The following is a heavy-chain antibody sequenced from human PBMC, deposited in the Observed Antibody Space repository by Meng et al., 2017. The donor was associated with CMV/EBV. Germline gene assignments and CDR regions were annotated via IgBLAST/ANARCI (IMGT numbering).Heavy chain of an antibody. J-gene: IGHJ4*02. CDR2: IYWNDDK. Sequence: SGPTLVTPTQTLTLTCTFSGFSLSTSGVGVGWIRQPPGKALEWLALIYWNDDKRYSPSLKSRLTITKDTSKNQVVLTMTNMDPVDTATYYCAHVGPNSSSWSTSFDYWGQGTLVTVSS. CDR1: GFSLSTSGVG. D-gene: IGHD6-13*01. CDR3: AHVGPNSSSWSTSFDY. V-gene: IGHV2-5*01.